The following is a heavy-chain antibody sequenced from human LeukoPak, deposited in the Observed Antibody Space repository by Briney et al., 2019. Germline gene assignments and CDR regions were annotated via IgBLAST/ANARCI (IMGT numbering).Heavy chain of an antibody. D-gene: IGHD3-3*01. CDR3: ARGFWSGYCQFSAQFDY. J-gene: IGHJ4*02. V-gene: IGHV7-4-1*01. Sequence: GASVKVSCKASGYTFTDYAMNWVRQAPGQGLEWVGWIDTNTGNPTYARGFTGRFVFSLDISVSTAYLQIGSLEAEDTAVYYCARGFWSGYCQFSAQFDYWGQGTLVTVSS. CDR1: GYTFTDYA. CDR2: IDTNTGNP.